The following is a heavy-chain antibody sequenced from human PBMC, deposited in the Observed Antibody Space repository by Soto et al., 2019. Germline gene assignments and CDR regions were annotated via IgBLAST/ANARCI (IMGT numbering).Heavy chain of an antibody. CDR1: GGSISSGDHY. D-gene: IGHD3-22*01. CDR3: ATYYDSSGPTFDY. J-gene: IGHJ4*02. Sequence: TLSLTCTVSGGSISSGDHYWSWIRQPPGKGLEWIAYIHHSGTTYYNPSLKSRVTMSVDTSKSQFSLKLSSVTAADTAVYYCATYYDSSGPTFDYWGQGALVTVSS. CDR2: IHHSGTT. V-gene: IGHV4-30-4*01.